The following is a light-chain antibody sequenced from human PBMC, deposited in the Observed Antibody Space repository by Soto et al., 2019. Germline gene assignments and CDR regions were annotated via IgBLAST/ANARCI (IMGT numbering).Light chain of an antibody. Sequence: DIQMTQSPSSLSASVGDRVTVTCRASQSISSYLNWYQQKPGKAPKLLIYAASSLQSGVPSRFSGSGSGTDFTLTISNLQPEDFGTYYCQQSYSARLTFGGGTKVEIK. V-gene: IGKV1-39*01. J-gene: IGKJ4*01. CDR3: QQSYSARLT. CDR2: AAS. CDR1: QSISSY.